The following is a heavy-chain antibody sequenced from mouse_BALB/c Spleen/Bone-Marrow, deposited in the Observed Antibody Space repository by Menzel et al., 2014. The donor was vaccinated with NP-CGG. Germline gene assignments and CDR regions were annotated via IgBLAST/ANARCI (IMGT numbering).Heavy chain of an antibody. CDR1: GYNFTSYW. CDR3: AREYYGSSGYFDV. CDR2: INPSTGYT. D-gene: IGHD1-1*01. V-gene: IGHV1-7*01. J-gene: IGHJ1*01. Sequence: QVQLKESGAELAKPGASVKMSCKASGYNFTSYWMHWVKQRPGQGLEWIEYINPSTGYTEYNQKFKDKATLTADKSSSTAYMQLSSLTSEDSAVYYCAREYYGSSGYFDVWGAGTTVTVSS.